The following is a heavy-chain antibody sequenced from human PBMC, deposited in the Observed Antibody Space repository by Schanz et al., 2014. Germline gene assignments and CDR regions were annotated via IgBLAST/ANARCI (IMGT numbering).Heavy chain of an antibody. Sequence: QLQLVQSGAEVKKPGSSVKVSCKLSGGTFSSYTISWMRQAPGQGLEWMGKIIPVLNIATYAQRFQGRVSITADTSTNTAYMEPSSLTSEDTAVHYCARGRGCYDYWGQGTLVTVSS. CDR2: IIPVLNIA. D-gene: IGHD2-21*01. J-gene: IGHJ4*02. CDR3: ARGRGCYDY. CDR1: GGTFSSYT. V-gene: IGHV1-69*02.